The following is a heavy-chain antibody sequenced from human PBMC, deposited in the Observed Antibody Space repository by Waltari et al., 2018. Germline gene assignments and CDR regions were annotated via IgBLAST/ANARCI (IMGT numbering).Heavy chain of an antibody. Sequence: QVQLQESGPGLVKPSETLSLTCAVSGYSISSGYYWGWIRQPPGKGLEWIGSIYHSGSTYYNPSLKSRVTISVDTSKNQFSLKLSSVTAADTAVYYCARGEISEDIVVVVAATEYWFDPWGQGTLVTVSS. D-gene: IGHD2-15*01. CDR1: GYSISSGYY. V-gene: IGHV4-38-2*01. CDR2: IYHSGST. CDR3: ARGEISEDIVVVVAATEYWFDP. J-gene: IGHJ5*02.